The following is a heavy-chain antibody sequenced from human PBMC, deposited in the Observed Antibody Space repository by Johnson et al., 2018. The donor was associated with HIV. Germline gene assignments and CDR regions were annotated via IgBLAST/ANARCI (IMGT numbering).Heavy chain of an antibody. V-gene: IGHV3-20*04. CDR1: GFRFDEYG. D-gene: IGHD5-24*01. CDR2: VNWNGVST. J-gene: IGHJ3*02. CDR3: ARDQRWWLQSPGAFDI. Sequence: VQLVESGGGVERPGGSLRLSCVGSGFRFDEYGMSWVRQGTGKGLEWVAGVNWNGVSTGYADSVKGRLTISRDNAKNSLYLQVNSLRAEDMAVYYCARDQRWWLQSPGAFDIWGQGTMVTVSS.